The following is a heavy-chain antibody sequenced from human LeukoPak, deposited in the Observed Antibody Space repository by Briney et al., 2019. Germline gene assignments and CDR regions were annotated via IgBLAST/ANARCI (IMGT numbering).Heavy chain of an antibody. J-gene: IGHJ4*02. D-gene: IGHD3-16*01. Sequence: ASVKVSCKASGYTFTSYGISWVRQAPGQGLEWMGWISAYNGNTNYAQKLQGRVTMTIDTSTSTAYMELRSLRSDDTAVYYCARAYSYYDYVWGSYYFDYWGQGTLVTVSS. CDR2: ISAYNGNT. CDR1: GYTFTSYG. CDR3: ARAYSYYDYVWGSYYFDY. V-gene: IGHV1-18*01.